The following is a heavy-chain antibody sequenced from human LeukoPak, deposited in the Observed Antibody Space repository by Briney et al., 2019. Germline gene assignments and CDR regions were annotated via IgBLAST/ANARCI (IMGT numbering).Heavy chain of an antibody. V-gene: IGHV4-59*01. CDR2: IYYSGST. J-gene: IGHJ2*01. CDR1: GGSISSYY. CDR3: ARDRALKGYFDL. D-gene: IGHD3-10*01. Sequence: PSETLSLTCTVSGGSISSYYWSWIRQPPGKGLEWVGYIYYSGSTNYNPSLKSRVTISVDTSKNQFSLKLSSVTAADTAVYYCARDRALKGYFDLWGRGTLVTVSS.